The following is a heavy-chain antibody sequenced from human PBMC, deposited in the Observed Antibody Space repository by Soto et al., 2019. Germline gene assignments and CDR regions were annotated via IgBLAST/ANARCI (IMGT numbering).Heavy chain of an antibody. D-gene: IGHD6-19*01. CDR3: AKDRGAGGRFSGIAVAGIPS. J-gene: IGHJ5*02. CDR1: GFTFSSYA. Sequence: EVELLESGGGLVQPGGSLRLSCAGSGFTFSSYAMSWVRQTPGQGLEWVSGISGGGGNTYYADSVTGRFTISRDNSRKTLYLQMNSLRAADTAIYYCAKDRGAGGRFSGIAVAGIPSWGQGTLVTVSS. V-gene: IGHV3-23*01. CDR2: ISGGGGNT.